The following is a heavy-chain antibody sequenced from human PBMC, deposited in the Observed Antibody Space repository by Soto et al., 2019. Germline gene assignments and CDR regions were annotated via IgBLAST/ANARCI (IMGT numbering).Heavy chain of an antibody. Sequence: QLQLQESGPGLVKPSETLSLTCTVSGGSISSSSYYWGWIRQPPGKGLEWIGSIYYSGSTYYNPSLKIRVTISVDTSKNQFSLKLSSVTAADTAVYYCARQVVVVVAATHFPFFDYWGQGTLVTVSS. CDR3: ARQVVVVVAATHFPFFDY. V-gene: IGHV4-39*01. CDR1: GGSISSSSYY. CDR2: IYYSGST. J-gene: IGHJ4*02. D-gene: IGHD2-15*01.